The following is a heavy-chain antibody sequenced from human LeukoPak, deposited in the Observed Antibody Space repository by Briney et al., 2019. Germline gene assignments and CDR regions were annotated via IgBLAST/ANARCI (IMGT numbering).Heavy chain of an antibody. V-gene: IGHV1-2*02. J-gene: IGHJ3*02. D-gene: IGHD3-10*01. CDR3: ETMVRGVSYDAFDI. CDR1: GYTFTSYY. Sequence: ASSVKVSCKASGYTFTSYYMHWLRQAPGQGLEWMGWINPNSGGTNYAQKFQGRVTMTRDTSISTAYMELSRLRSDDTAVYYCETMVRGVSYDAFDIWGQGTMVTVSS. CDR2: INPNSGGT.